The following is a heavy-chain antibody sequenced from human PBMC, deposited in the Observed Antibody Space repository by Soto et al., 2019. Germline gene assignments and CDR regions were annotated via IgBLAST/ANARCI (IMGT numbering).Heavy chain of an antibody. J-gene: IGHJ4*02. V-gene: IGHV1-18*01. D-gene: IGHD4-17*01. CDR3: ARVRDTTVTIDD. CDR2: ISAYNGNT. Sequence: ASVKVSCKASGYTFTSYGISWVRQAPGQGLEWMGWISAYNGNTNYAQKLQGRVTMTTDTPTSTAYMELRSLRSDDTAVYYWARVRDTTVTIDDWGQGTLVTVSS. CDR1: GYTFTSYG.